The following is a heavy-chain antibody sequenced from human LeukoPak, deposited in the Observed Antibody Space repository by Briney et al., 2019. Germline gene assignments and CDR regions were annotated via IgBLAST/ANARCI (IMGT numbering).Heavy chain of an antibody. CDR2: IYYSGST. V-gene: IGHV4-59*01. CDR1: GGSISSYY. J-gene: IGHJ5*02. D-gene: IGHD3-10*01. CDR3: ARERDGGANWFDP. Sequence: SETLSLTCTVSGGSISSYYWSWIRQPPGKGLEWIGYIYYSGSTNYNPSLKSRVTISVDTSKDQFSLKLRSVTATDTAVYYCARERDGGANWFDPWGQGTLVTVSS.